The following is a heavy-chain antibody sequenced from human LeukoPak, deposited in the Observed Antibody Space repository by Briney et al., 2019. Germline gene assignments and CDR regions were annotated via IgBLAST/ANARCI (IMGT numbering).Heavy chain of an antibody. J-gene: IGHJ6*02. CDR1: GYTLTELS. CDR3: ARAGKVRYCSGGSCRKYYYYGMDV. Sequence: ASVKVSCKVSGYTLTELSMHWVRQAPGKGLEWMGGFDPEDGETIYAQKFQGRVTMTEDTSTDTAYMELSSLRSEDTAVYYCARAGKVRYCSGGSCRKYYYYGMDVWGQGTTVTVSS. V-gene: IGHV1-24*01. D-gene: IGHD2-15*01. CDR2: FDPEDGET.